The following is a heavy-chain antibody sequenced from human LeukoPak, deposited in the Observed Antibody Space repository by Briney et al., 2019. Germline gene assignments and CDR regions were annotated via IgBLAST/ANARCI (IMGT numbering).Heavy chain of an antibody. Sequence: SETLSLTCTVSGGSMTDYYWSWIRRPPGKGLEWIGSIYYSGSAYYNPSLKSRVTISVDTSKNQFSLRLSSVTAADTALYYCTRIRGYSYGYIGYWGQGTLVTVSS. J-gene: IGHJ4*02. D-gene: IGHD5-18*01. CDR3: TRIRGYSYGYIGY. CDR2: IYYSGSA. CDR1: GGSMTDYY. V-gene: IGHV4-39*01.